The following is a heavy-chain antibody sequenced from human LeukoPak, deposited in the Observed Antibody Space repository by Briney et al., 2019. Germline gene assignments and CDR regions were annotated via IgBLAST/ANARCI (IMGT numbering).Heavy chain of an antibody. V-gene: IGHV3-21*01. J-gene: IGHJ4*02. D-gene: IGHD2-15*01. CDR1: GFTFSSYS. CDR2: ISGGSSYI. CDR3: ARRRIVVVAAKKGGGYFDY. Sequence: GGSLRLSCAASGFTFSSYSMNWVRQAPGKGLEWVSSISGGSSYIYYADSVKGRFTISRDNSKNTLYLQMNSLRAEDTAVYYCARRRIVVVAAKKGGGYFDYWGQGTLVTVSS.